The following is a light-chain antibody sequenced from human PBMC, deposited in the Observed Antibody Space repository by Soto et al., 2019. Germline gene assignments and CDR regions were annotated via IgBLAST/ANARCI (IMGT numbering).Light chain of an antibody. Sequence: QSVLTQPPSASGPPGQRVTISCSGSGSTIGSNTVDWYQQLPGTAPKLLIDSNDKRPLGVLDRFSVSRSGTSASLAICGLQPDYAGIYYCAVWGNDLDGPGVFGGGTKLTVL. V-gene: IGLV1-44*01. CDR1: GSTIGSNT. CDR2: SND. J-gene: IGLJ3*02. CDR3: AVWGNDLDGPGV.